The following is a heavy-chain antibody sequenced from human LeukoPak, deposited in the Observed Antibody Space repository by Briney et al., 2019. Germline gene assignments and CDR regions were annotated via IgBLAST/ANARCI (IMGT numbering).Heavy chain of an antibody. Sequence: PGGSLRLSCAASGFTFSDYYMSWIRQAPGKGLEWVSYISSSGSTIYYADSVKGRFTISRDNSKNTLYLQMNSLRAEDTAVYYCAKDPRYDFWSGYYSASFDYWGQGTLVTVSS. CDR3: AKDPRYDFWSGYYSASFDY. CDR2: ISSSGSTI. J-gene: IGHJ4*02. D-gene: IGHD3-3*01. CDR1: GFTFSDYY. V-gene: IGHV3-11*01.